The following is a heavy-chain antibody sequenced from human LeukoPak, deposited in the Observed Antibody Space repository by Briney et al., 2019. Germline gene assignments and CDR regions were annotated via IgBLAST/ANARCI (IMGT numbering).Heavy chain of an antibody. D-gene: IGHD2-2*01. V-gene: IGHV3-23*01. J-gene: IGHJ4*02. Sequence: GGSLRLSCAASGFTFSSYAMSWVRQAPGRGLEWVSAISGSGGSTYYSDSVKGRFTNYRNNSKNTLYLQMNSLRAEDTAVYYCAKDGYCSSTSCYPLIDYWGQGTLVTVSS. CDR3: AKDGYCSSTSCYPLIDY. CDR2: ISGSGGST. CDR1: GFTFSSYA.